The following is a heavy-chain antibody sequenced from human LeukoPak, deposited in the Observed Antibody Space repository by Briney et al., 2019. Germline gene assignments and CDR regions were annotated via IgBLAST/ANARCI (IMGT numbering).Heavy chain of an antibody. J-gene: IGHJ3*02. Sequence: SETLSLPCTVSGYSISTSYYWGWIRQPPGKGLEWIGSIYHSGNTYYNPSLKSRVIMSVDTSKNQFSLKLSSVTAADTAKYYCARDSSSMIAVLTTNHDAFDIWGQGTMVTISS. D-gene: IGHD3-22*01. CDR1: GYSISTSYY. CDR3: ARDSSSMIAVLTTNHDAFDI. V-gene: IGHV4-38-2*02. CDR2: IYHSGNT.